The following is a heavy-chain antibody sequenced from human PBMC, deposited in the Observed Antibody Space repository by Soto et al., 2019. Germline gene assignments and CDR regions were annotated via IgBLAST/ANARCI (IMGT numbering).Heavy chain of an antibody. J-gene: IGHJ3*02. V-gene: IGHV3-33*06. CDR1: GFTFSSYG. CDR2: IWYDGSNK. D-gene: IGHD2-21*01. Sequence: QVQLVESGGGVVQPGRSLRLSCAASGFTFSSYGMHWVRQAPGKGLEWVAVIWYDGSNKYYADSVKGRFTISRDNSKTTLYLKMNSRRAEDTAFYYCAKYNTVIVAFDIWGQGKMVTVSS. CDR3: AKYNTVIVAFDI.